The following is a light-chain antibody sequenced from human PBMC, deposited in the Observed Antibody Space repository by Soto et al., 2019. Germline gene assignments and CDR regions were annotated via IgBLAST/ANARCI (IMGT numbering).Light chain of an antibody. CDR1: QSLSGW. Sequence: DIQVTQAPSTLSASVGDRFTITFRASQSLSGWLAWYQQEPGKAPNLLIYMASTLASGVPSRFSGSGSGTEFTLTISSLQPDDFATYYCQHYNGYSWTFGQGTRWIS. CDR2: MAS. V-gene: IGKV1-5*03. CDR3: QHYNGYSWT. J-gene: IGKJ1*01.